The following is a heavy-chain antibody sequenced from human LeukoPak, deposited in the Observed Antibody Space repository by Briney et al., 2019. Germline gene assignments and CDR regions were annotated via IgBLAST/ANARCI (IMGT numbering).Heavy chain of an antibody. CDR1: GYTFTSYY. CDR3: AREGQLGPFDY. CDR2: INPSGGST. D-gene: IGHD1-1*01. V-gene: IGHV1-46*01. J-gene: IGHJ4*02. Sequence: ASVKVSCKTSGYTFTSYYMHWVRQAPGQGLEWMGIINPSGGSTNYAQKFQGRVTMTRDTSTSTLYMELSSLRSGDTAVYYCAREGQLGPFDYWGQGTLVTVSS.